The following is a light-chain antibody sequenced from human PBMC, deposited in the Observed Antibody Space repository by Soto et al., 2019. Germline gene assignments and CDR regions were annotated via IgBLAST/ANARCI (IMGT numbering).Light chain of an antibody. CDR3: QQYLSLPIT. V-gene: IGKV3-20*01. J-gene: IGKJ5*01. Sequence: EIVMTQSPASLSVSPRETATLSCRASQSINRYLAWYQQRPGQAPRLLIYGAFNRAAGIPDRFSGSGSGTDFTLTINRVAPEDFAVYYCQQYLSLPITFGQGTRLEIK. CDR1: QSINRY. CDR2: GAF.